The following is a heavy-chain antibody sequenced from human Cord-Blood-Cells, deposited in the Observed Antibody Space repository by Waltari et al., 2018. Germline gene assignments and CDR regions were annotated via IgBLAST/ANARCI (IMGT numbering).Heavy chain of an antibody. CDR1: GYTFTGYD. J-gene: IGHJ4*02. CDR2: HNPNRGGP. V-gene: IGHV1-2*02. Sequence: QVQLVHSWAERQKPGPSVKVSCKASGYTFTGYDMHWLRQAPGQGPEWMGWHNPNRGGPNLAKKFQGRVSMSRDTSMSRAYMELSRLRCDETAVYCCARETGSSWFSFDYWGQGTLVTVSS. CDR3: ARETGSSWFSFDY. D-gene: IGHD6-13*01.